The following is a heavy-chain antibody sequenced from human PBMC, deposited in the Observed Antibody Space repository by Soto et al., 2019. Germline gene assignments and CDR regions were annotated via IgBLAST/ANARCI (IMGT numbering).Heavy chain of an antibody. V-gene: IGHV4-34*01. CDR1: GGSFGGYY. D-gene: IGHD6-19*01. J-gene: IGHJ4*02. CDR3: AGGPAVAALDY. Sequence: PSETLSLTCAVYGGSFGGYYWSWTRQPPGKGLEWIGEINHSGSTNYNPSLKSRVTISVDTSKNQFSLKLSSVTAADTAVYYCAGGPAVAALDYWGQGTLVTVSS. CDR2: INHSGST.